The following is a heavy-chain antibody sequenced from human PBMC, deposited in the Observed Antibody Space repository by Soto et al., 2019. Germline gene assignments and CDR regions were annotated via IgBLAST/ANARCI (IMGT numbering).Heavy chain of an antibody. J-gene: IGHJ4*02. CDR1: GYTFTDYH. V-gene: IGHV1-2*02. Sequence: GASVKVSCKASGYTFTDYHLHWVRQAPGQGLEWMGWINPNSGGTNYAQKFQGRVTMTRDTSISTAYMELSRLRSDDTAVYYCARDYSGYCHDYWGQGTLVTVSS. CDR2: INPNSGGT. D-gene: IGHD5-12*01. CDR3: ARDYSGYCHDY.